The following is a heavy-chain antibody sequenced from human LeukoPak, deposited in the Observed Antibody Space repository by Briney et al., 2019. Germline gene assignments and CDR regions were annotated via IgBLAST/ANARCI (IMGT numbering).Heavy chain of an antibody. D-gene: IGHD2/OR15-2a*01. CDR2: IRSETDGGTT. CDR3: TIEYM. J-gene: IGHJ4*02. CDR1: GFTFSDYY. V-gene: IGHV3-15*01. Sequence: GGSLRLSCAASGFTFSDYYMSWVRQSPGKGLEWVGRIRSETDGGTTDYAAPVKGRFIISRDDSRNTLYLQMDSLKTEDTGLYYCTIEYMWGQGTLVTVSS.